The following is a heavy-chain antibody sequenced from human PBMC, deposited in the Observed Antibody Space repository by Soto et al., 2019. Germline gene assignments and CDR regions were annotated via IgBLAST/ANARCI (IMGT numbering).Heavy chain of an antibody. CDR2: ISSSSSYI. J-gene: IGHJ6*02. Sequence: PGGSLRLSCAASGCTLSSYSMNWVRQAPGKGLEWVSSISSSSSYIYYADSVKGRFTISRDNAKNSLYLQMNSLRAEDTAVYYCARDSRDYSYYRMDVWGQGTTVTVSS. CDR1: GCTLSSYS. CDR3: ARDSRDYSYYRMDV. V-gene: IGHV3-21*01.